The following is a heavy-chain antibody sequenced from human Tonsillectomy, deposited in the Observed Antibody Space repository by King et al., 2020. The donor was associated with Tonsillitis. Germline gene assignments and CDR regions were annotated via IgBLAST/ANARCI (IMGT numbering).Heavy chain of an antibody. Sequence: QLQESGPGLVKPSQTLSLTCTVSGGSISSGGYYWGWIRQFPGKGLEWLGYISYSGRTHYNPSLESRISISLDTSKNQFSLNLDSVTAADTAGYHCAREWRYFQDSSGDWVVGFDIWGQGTRVIVSS. J-gene: IGHJ3*02. CDR3: AREWRYFQDSSGDWVVGFDI. V-gene: IGHV4-31*03. D-gene: IGHD3-22*01. CDR2: ISYSGRT. CDR1: GGSISSGGYY.